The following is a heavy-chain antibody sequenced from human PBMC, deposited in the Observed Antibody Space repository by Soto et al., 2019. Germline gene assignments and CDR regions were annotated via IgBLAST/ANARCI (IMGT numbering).Heavy chain of an antibody. V-gene: IGHV4-30-4*01. CDR1: GDSISTVDYF. J-gene: IGHJ4*02. Sequence: PSETLSLTCSVSGDSISTVDYFWAWIRQPPGQALEYIGYIYKSATTYYNPSFESRVAISLDTSKSQFSLNVTSLTAADTAVYFCARVKATLYRHYYFDYWGQGTPVTVSS. D-gene: IGHD5-12*01. CDR3: ARVKATLYRHYYFDY. CDR2: IYKSATT.